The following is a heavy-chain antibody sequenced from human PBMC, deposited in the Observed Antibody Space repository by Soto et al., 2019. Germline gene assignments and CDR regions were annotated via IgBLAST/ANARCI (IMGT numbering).Heavy chain of an antibody. Sequence: PGGSLRLSCSASGFTFSSYAMHWVRQAPGKGLEYVSAISSNGGSTYYADSVKGRFTISRDNSKNTLYLQMSSLRAEDTAVYYCVKPYGAPESVRFLEWLFFGPFDYWGQGTLVTVSS. CDR2: ISSNGGST. CDR1: GFTFSSYA. V-gene: IGHV3-64D*08. CDR3: VKPYGAPESVRFLEWLFFGPFDY. J-gene: IGHJ4*02. D-gene: IGHD3-3*01.